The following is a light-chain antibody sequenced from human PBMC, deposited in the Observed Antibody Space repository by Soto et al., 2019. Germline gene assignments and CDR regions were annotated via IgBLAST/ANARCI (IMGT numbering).Light chain of an antibody. CDR2: GAS. CDR1: QSVSSN. CDR3: QQYNNWPLT. V-gene: IGKV3-15*01. Sequence: EIVMTQSPATLSVSPGERATLSCRASQSVSSNLAWYQQKPGQAPRLLIYGASTRATGIPARFSGSGSGTEFTLTISNLQSEDFAVYYCQQYNNWPLTFGPGTKVDIE. J-gene: IGKJ3*01.